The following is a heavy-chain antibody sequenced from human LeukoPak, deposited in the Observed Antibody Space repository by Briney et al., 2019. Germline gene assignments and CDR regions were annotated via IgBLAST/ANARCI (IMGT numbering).Heavy chain of an antibody. J-gene: IGHJ4*02. V-gene: IGHV3-30-3*01. CDR1: GSTFSSYA. CDR3: AREGSSGYFDY. D-gene: IGHD6-6*01. CDR2: ISYDGSNK. Sequence: GESLTPSCAASGSTFSSYAMHWVRQAQGKGLEGVAGISYDGSNKYYADTVKGRFTISRDNSKNTLYMQMNSLRAEDTAVYYCAREGSSGYFDYWGQGTLVTVSS.